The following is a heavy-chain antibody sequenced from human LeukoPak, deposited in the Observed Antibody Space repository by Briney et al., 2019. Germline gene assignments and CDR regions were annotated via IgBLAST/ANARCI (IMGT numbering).Heavy chain of an antibody. D-gene: IGHD5-24*01. V-gene: IGHV1-2*02. CDR1: GYTFTGYY. Sequence: ASVKVSCKASGYTFTGYYMHWVRQAPGQGLEWMGWINPNSGGTNYAQKFQGRVTMTRDTSISTAYMELSRLRSDDTAVYYCARVGGRWLQLHPFDYWGQGTLVTVSS. J-gene: IGHJ4*02. CDR2: INPNSGGT. CDR3: ARVGGRWLQLHPFDY.